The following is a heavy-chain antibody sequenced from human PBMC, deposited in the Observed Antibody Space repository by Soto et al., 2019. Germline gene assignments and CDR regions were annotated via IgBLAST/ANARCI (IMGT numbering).Heavy chain of an antibody. Sequence: GGSLRLSCAASGFTFSSYAMHWVRQAPGKGLEWVAVISYDGSNKYYADSVKGRFTISRDNSKNTLYLQMNSLRTEDTAVYYCARRYCTNGVCSTSDYWGQGTLVTVYS. D-gene: IGHD2-8*01. CDR3: ARRYCTNGVCSTSDY. J-gene: IGHJ4*02. CDR2: ISYDGSNK. CDR1: GFTFSSYA. V-gene: IGHV3-30-3*01.